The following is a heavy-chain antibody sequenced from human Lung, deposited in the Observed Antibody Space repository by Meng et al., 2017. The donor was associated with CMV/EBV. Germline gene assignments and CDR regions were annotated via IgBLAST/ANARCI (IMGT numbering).Heavy chain of an antibody. D-gene: IGHD2-15*01. CDR1: GYTFGSYG. V-gene: IGHV1-18*01. Sequence: QVPQRQSGPGVKKPGSSVEASCKASGYTFGSYGICWVRQAPGQGLEWMGWFVNYVDTYPAPKFQGRVTMTTDTHTNTAFMELRSLTSDDTAVYYCASGTPGRSYCDYWGQGTLVTVSS. CDR2: FVNYVDT. CDR3: ASGTPGRSYCDY. J-gene: IGHJ4*02.